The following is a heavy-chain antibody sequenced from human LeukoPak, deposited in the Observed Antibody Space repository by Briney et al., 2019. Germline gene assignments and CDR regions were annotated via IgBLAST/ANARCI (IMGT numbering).Heavy chain of an antibody. J-gene: IGHJ4*02. CDR2: TSVYNDNT. CDR3: ARGARISSSWYSSV. CDR1: GYTFTSYG. D-gene: IGHD2-2*01. Sequence: GASVKVSCKASGYTFTSYGISWVRQAPGQGLEWMGWTSVYNDNTNYAQRLQGRVTMTADTSTSTAYMELRSLRSDDTAVYYCARGARISSSWYSSVWGQGTLITVS. V-gene: IGHV1-18*01.